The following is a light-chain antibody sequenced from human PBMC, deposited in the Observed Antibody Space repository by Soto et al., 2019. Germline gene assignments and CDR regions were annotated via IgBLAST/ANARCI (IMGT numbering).Light chain of an antibody. CDR3: SSYTSSSTF. J-gene: IGLJ1*01. CDR1: SSDVGAYNY. Sequence: QSALTQPASVSGSPGQSITISCTGTSSDVGAYNYVSWYQQHPGKAPKLMIYDVTNRPSGVSSRFSGSKSGNTASLTISGLQAEDEADYYCSSYTSSSTFFGTGTKLTVL. V-gene: IGLV2-14*01. CDR2: DVT.